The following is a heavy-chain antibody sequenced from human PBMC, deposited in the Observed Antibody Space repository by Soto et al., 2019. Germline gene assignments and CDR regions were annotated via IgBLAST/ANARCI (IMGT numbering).Heavy chain of an antibody. CDR2: INPNSGGT. CDR3: ARASDSSGYNNPGYGMDV. D-gene: IGHD3-22*01. Sequence: ASVKVSYKVSGYTLTELSMHWVRQAPGQGLECMGWINPNSGGTNYAQKFQGWVTMTRDTSISTAYMELSRLRSDDTAVYYCARASDSSGYNNPGYGMDVWGQGTTVTVSS. J-gene: IGHJ6*02. V-gene: IGHV1-2*04. CDR1: GYTLTELS.